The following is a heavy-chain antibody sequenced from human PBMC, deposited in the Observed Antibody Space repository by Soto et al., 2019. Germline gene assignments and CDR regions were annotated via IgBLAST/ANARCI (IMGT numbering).Heavy chain of an antibody. J-gene: IGHJ4*02. D-gene: IGHD3-22*01. CDR2: IISNDDK. CDR1: GFSLTDTRMG. CDR3: ARALFYSDSDGYYFEFDY. Sequence: SGPTLVNPTETLTLTCSVSGFSLTDTRMGVSWIRQAPGKALEWLAHIISNDDKSYSTSLKSRLTISKDTSKSQVVLRMTNTDPVDTGRYYCARALFYSDSDGYYFEFDYWGPGTLVTVSS. V-gene: IGHV2-26*01.